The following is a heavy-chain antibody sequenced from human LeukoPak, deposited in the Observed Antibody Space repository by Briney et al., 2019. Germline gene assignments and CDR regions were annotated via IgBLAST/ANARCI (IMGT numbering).Heavy chain of an antibody. Sequence: SATLSLTCTVSGPSISSGDYYWAWLRQPPGKGLEWFGNIYSSGSTYYTPSLKRRVPISVPTSKPQFPLKLSSVTAADTAVYCCTRSVGVVPAAIRYNWFDPWGQGTLVTVPS. CDR3: TRSVGVVPAAIRYNWFDP. J-gene: IGHJ5*02. V-gene: IGHV4-30-4*01. CDR2: IYSSGST. D-gene: IGHD2-2*01. CDR1: GPSISSGDYY.